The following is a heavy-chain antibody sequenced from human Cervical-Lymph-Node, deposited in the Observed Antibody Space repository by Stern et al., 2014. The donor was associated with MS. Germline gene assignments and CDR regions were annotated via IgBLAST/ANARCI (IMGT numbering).Heavy chain of an antibody. CDR1: GGSISSGSYY. Sequence: MQLVESGPGLVKPSQTLSLTCTVSGGSISSGSYYWSWIRQPAGKGLEWIGRIYTSGSTNYNPSLQRRVTISVDTSTNPFSLKLSSVTAADTAVYYCAREGGEYYYYYGMDVWGQGTTVTVSS. CDR3: AREGGEYYYYYGMDV. V-gene: IGHV4-61*02. D-gene: IGHD3-16*01. J-gene: IGHJ6*02. CDR2: IYTSGST.